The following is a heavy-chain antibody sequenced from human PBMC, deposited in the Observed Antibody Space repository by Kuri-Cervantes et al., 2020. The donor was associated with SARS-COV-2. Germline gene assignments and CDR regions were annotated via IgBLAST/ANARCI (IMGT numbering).Heavy chain of an antibody. CDR3: ARSTPCRRLVVMSQGGALDI. CDR1: GYTFTGYY. J-gene: IGHJ3*02. V-gene: IGHV1-2*04. D-gene: IGHD3-22*01. Sequence: ASVKVSCQASGYTFTGYYMHWVRQAPGQGLEWMGWINPNSGGTNYAQEFQGWVTMTRDTSISTVYMELSRLSSDDTAVYYWARSTPCRRLVVMSQGGALDIWGQGTMVTVSS. CDR2: INPNSGGT.